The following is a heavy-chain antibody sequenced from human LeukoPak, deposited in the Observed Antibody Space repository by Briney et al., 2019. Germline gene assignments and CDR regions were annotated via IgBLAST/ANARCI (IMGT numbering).Heavy chain of an antibody. V-gene: IGHV3-53*01. D-gene: IGHD6-19*01. Sequence: GGSLRLSCAASGFTVSSNYMSWVRQAPGKGLEWVSVIYSGGSTYYADSVKGRFTISRDNSKNTLYLQMNSLRAEDTAVYYRARGPPHSSGWRTFDYWGQGTLVTVAS. CDR1: GFTVSSNY. CDR2: IYSGGST. CDR3: ARGPPHSSGWRTFDY. J-gene: IGHJ4*02.